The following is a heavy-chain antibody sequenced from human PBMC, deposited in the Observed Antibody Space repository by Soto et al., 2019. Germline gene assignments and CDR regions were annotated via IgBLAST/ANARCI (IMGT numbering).Heavy chain of an antibody. CDR2: ISYDGSNK. Sequence: QVQLVVSGGGVVQPRTSLSVSWAASGFTFSNYAMHWVRQAPGKGLEWVAVISYDGSNKYYVDSVKGRFTISRDNSKNTLYLQMDSLRPEDTAVYYCASGGNSGAWHSDYWGQGTLVTVSS. V-gene: IGHV3-30-3*01. J-gene: IGHJ4*02. CDR1: GFTFSNYA. CDR3: ASGGNSGAWHSDY. D-gene: IGHD6-25*01.